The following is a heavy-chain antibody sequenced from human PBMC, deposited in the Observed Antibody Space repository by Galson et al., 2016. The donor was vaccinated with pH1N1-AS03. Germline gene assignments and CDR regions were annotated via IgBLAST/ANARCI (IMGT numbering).Heavy chain of an antibody. CDR1: GHSFDRYW. CDR3: ARQGTTVTANHVWLDT. Sequence: QSGAEVKKPGESLRISCQGSGHSFDRYWITWVRQMPGKGLEWMGRINPLDSYNDYNPSFQGHVSFSVDKSIHTAYLQWSSLEASDTGIYYCARQGTTVTANHVWLDTWGQGTLVTVSS. D-gene: IGHD1-14*01. V-gene: IGHV5-10-1*01. J-gene: IGHJ5*02. CDR2: INPLDSYN.